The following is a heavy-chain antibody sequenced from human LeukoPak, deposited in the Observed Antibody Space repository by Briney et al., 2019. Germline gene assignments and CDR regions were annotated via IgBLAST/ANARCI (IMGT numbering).Heavy chain of an antibody. J-gene: IGHJ6*02. CDR3: ARTKGIAAAGTRPLDV. Sequence: PGGSLRLSCAASGFTFSSYSMNWVRQAPGKGLEWVSYISSSSSTIYYADSVKGRFTISRDNATNSLYLQMNSLRAEDTAVYYCARTKGIAAAGTRPLDVWGQGTTVTVSS. CDR1: GFTFSSYS. V-gene: IGHV3-48*04. D-gene: IGHD6-13*01. CDR2: ISSSSSTI.